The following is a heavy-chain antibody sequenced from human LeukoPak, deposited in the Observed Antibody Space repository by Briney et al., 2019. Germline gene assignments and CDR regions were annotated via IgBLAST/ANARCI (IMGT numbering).Heavy chain of an antibody. D-gene: IGHD5-12*01. CDR1: GGSISSYY. V-gene: IGHV4-59*01. CDR2: IYYSGST. CDR3: ARMSYDWLGAFDI. J-gene: IGHJ3*02. Sequence: SETLSLTCTVSGGSISSYYWSWIRQPPGKGLEWIGYIYYSGSTNYNPSLKSRVTISVDTSKNQFSLKLSSVTAADTAVYYCARMSYDWLGAFDIWGQGTMVTVSS.